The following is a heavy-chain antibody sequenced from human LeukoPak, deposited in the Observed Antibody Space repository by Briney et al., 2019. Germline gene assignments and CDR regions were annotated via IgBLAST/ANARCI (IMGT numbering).Heavy chain of an antibody. J-gene: IGHJ5*02. Sequence: GASVKVSCKASGYTFTGSYMHWVRQAPGQGLEWMGWINPSNGGTNYAQKFQGRVTMTREKSISTVYMELSRLRSDDTAVYYCARGYCTSSTSCLNWFDPWGQGTLLTVSS. D-gene: IGHD2-2*01. CDR2: INPSNGGT. CDR3: ARGYCTSSTSCLNWFDP. CDR1: GYTFTGSY. V-gene: IGHV1-2*02.